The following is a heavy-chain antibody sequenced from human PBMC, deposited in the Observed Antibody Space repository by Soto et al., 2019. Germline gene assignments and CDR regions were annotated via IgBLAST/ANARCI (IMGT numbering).Heavy chain of an antibody. D-gene: IGHD1-26*01. J-gene: IGHJ6*02. Sequence: QVQLVQSGAEVKKPGASVKVSCKASGYTFTGYYMHWVRQAPGQGLEWMGWINPNSGGTNYAQKFQGWFTMTRDTSISTAYMELSRLRSDDTAVYYCARERRGEVGSYEDYYYYYGMDVWGQGTTVTVSS. CDR3: ARERRGEVGSYEDYYYYYGMDV. V-gene: IGHV1-2*04. CDR1: GYTFTGYY. CDR2: INPNSGGT.